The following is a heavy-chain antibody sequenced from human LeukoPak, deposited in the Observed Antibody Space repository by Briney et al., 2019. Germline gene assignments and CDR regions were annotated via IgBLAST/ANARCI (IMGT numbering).Heavy chain of an antibody. CDR3: AKDPYSSGWYNWFDP. V-gene: IGHV3-23*01. D-gene: IGHD6-19*01. CDR2: ISGSGGST. J-gene: IGHJ5*02. Sequence: GASLRLSCAASGFTFGSYAMSWVRQAPGKGLEWVSAISGSGGSTYYADSVKGRFTISRDNSKNTLYLQMNSLRAEDTAVYYCAKDPYSSGWYNWFDPWGQGTLVTVSS. CDR1: GFTFGSYA.